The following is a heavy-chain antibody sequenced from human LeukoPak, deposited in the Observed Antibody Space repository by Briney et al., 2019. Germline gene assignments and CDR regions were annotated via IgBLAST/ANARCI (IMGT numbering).Heavy chain of an antibody. CDR3: ARGGYYYGSGNWFDP. Sequence: SVKVSCKASGGTFSSYTISWVRQAPGQGLEWMGGIIPIFGTANYAQKFQGRVTITADESTSTAYMELSSLRSEDTAVYYCARGGYYYGSGNWFDPWGQGTLVTVSS. J-gene: IGHJ5*02. D-gene: IGHD3-10*01. CDR2: IIPIFGTA. CDR1: GGTFSSYT. V-gene: IGHV1-69*13.